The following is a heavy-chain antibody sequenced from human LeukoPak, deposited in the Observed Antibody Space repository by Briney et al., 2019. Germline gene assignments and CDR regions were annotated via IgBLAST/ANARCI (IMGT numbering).Heavy chain of an antibody. Sequence: PGGSLRLSCAASGFTFSSYAMSWVRQAPGKGLEWVSAISGSGGSTYYADSVKGRFTISRDNSKNTLYLQMNSLRAEDTAVYYCASALSSGWSEALDYWGQGTPVTVSS. CDR1: GFTFSSYA. CDR3: ASALSSGWSEALDY. D-gene: IGHD6-19*01. J-gene: IGHJ4*02. CDR2: ISGSGGST. V-gene: IGHV3-23*01.